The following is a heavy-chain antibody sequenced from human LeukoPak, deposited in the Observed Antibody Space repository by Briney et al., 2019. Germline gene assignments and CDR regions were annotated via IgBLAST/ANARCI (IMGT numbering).Heavy chain of an antibody. J-gene: IGHJ4*02. V-gene: IGHV1-69*06. CDR3: ARDVMAMIVPGNY. D-gene: IGHD3-22*01. Sequence: SVKVSCKASGGTFSSYAISWVRQAPGQGLEWMGGIIPIFGTANYAQKFQGRVTITADKSTSTVYMELSSLRSEDTAVYYCARDVMAMIVPGNYWGQGTLVTVSS. CDR2: IIPIFGTA. CDR1: GGTFSSYA.